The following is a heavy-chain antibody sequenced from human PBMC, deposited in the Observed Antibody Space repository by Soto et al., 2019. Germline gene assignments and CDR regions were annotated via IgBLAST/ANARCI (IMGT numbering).Heavy chain of an antibody. CDR1: GYTFTSYC. V-gene: IGHV1-18*01. D-gene: IGHD3-10*01. CDR3: ARDRGSRGHYYYYYGMDV. J-gene: IGHJ6*02. Sequence: ASVKVSCKASGYTFTSYCISWVRQAPGQGLEWMGWISAYNGNTNYAQKLQGRVTMTTDTSTSTAYMELRSLRSDDTAVYYCARDRGSRGHYYYYYGMDVWGQGTTVTVSS. CDR2: ISAYNGNT.